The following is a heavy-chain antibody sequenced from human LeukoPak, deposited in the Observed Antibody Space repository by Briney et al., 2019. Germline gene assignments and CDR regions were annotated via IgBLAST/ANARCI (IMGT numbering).Heavy chain of an antibody. CDR1: GDSISTGDYS. CDR3: AGHCRDGYNYFDY. D-gene: IGHD5-24*01. Sequence: SETLSLTCAVSGDSISTGDYSWNWIRQPPGKGLEWIGKIHSSGITGHNPSLKSRVTISVDKSKNQFSLKLSSVTAADTAVYYCAGHCRDGYNYFDYWGQGTLVTVSS. CDR2: IHSSGIT. V-gene: IGHV4-30-2*01. J-gene: IGHJ4*02.